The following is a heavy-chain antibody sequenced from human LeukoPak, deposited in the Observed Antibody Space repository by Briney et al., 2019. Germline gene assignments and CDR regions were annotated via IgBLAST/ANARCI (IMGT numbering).Heavy chain of an antibody. D-gene: IGHD6-13*01. CDR3: ARGPTAAAGLPNYYYYGMDV. Sequence: SETLSLTFPVSGGSISSYYWSWIRQPPGKGLEWIGYIYYSGSTNYNPSLKSRVTISVDTSKNQFSLKLSSVTAADTAVYYCARGPTAAAGLPNYYYYGMDVWGQGTTVTVSS. CDR1: GGSISSYY. J-gene: IGHJ6*02. CDR2: IYYSGST. V-gene: IGHV4-59*01.